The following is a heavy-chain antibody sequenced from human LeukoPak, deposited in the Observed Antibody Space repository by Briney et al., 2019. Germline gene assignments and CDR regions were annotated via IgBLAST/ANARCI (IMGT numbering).Heavy chain of an antibody. Sequence: SETLSLTCAVYGGSFSGYYWSWIRQPPGKGLEWIGEINHSGSTNYNPSLKSRVTISVDTSKNQFSLKLSSVTAADTAVYYCARTYYDYVWGSYPLESFGYWGQGTLVTVSS. J-gene: IGHJ4*02. CDR2: INHSGST. D-gene: IGHD3-16*02. CDR1: GGSFSGYY. V-gene: IGHV4-34*01. CDR3: ARTYYDYVWGSYPLESFGY.